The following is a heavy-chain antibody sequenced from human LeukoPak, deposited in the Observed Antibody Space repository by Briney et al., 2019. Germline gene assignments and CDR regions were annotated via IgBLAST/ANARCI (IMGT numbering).Heavy chain of an antibody. D-gene: IGHD2/OR15-2a*01. CDR3: ARGTPGLSKVSLFGP. CDR1: GYTFTSYG. Sequence: ASVKVSCKASGYTFTSYGISWVRQAPGQGLEWMGWISAYNGNTNYAQKLQGRVTMTTDTSTSTAYMELRSLRSDDTAVYYWARGTPGLSKVSLFGPWGQGNLVPGFS. J-gene: IGHJ5*02. CDR2: ISAYNGNT. V-gene: IGHV1-18*01.